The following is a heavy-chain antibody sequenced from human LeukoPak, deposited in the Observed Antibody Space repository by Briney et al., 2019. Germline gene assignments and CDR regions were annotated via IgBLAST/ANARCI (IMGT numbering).Heavy chain of an antibody. CDR3: ARGLVPAGIYFQH. CDR2: IYTSGST. Sequence: SQTLSLTCTVSGGSISSGSYYWSWLRQPAGTGLEWVGRIYTSGSTNYNPSLKSRVTISVDTSKNQFSLKLSSVTAADTAVYYCARGLVPAGIYFQHWGQGTLVTVSS. D-gene: IGHD2-2*01. V-gene: IGHV4-61*02. CDR1: GGSISSGSYY. J-gene: IGHJ1*01.